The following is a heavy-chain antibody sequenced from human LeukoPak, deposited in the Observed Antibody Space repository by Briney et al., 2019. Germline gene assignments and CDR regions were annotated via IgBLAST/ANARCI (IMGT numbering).Heavy chain of an antibody. CDR1: GYTFSSYA. Sequence: GGSLRLSCAASGYTFSSYAMNWVRQAPGKGLEWVSFISTSGGSTYYAASVMGRFVISRGNSKSTLYLQMNSLRAEDSAVYYCAKDRTSNWPNSFVYWGQGTLVTVSS. CDR2: ISTSGGST. V-gene: IGHV3-23*01. CDR3: AKDRTSNWPNSFVY. J-gene: IGHJ4*02. D-gene: IGHD6-13*01.